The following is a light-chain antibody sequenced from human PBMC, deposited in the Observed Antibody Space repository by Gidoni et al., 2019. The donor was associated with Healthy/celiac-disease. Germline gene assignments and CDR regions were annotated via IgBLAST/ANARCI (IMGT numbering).Light chain of an antibody. Sequence: QSALTQPASVSGSPEQSITISCTGTSSDVGGYNYVSWYQQHPGKAPKLMIYAVSNRPSGVSNRFSGSKSGNTASLTISGLQAEDEADYYCSSYTSSSTLIFGGGTKLTVL. CDR1: SSDVGGYNY. V-gene: IGLV2-14*01. CDR3: SSYTSSSTLI. CDR2: AVS. J-gene: IGLJ2*01.